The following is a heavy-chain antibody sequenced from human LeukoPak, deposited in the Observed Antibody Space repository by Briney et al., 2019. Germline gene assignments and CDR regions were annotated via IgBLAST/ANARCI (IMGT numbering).Heavy chain of an antibody. CDR2: ISSSSSYK. CDR3: ARDRAVDTAMVIYYYYYGMDV. D-gene: IGHD5-18*01. J-gene: IGHJ6*02. V-gene: IGHV3-21*01. Sequence: GGSLRLSCAASGFTFSSYSMNWVRQAPGKGLEWVSSISSSSSYKYYADSVKGRFTISRDNAKNSLYPQMNSLRAEDTAVYYCARDRAVDTAMVIYYYYYGMDVWGQGTTVTVSS. CDR1: GFTFSSYS.